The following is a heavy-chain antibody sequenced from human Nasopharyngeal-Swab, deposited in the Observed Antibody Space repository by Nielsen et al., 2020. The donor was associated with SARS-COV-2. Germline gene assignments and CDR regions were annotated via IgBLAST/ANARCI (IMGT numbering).Heavy chain of an antibody. V-gene: IGHV4-39*01. D-gene: IGHD3-10*01. CDR2: IYYSGST. J-gene: IGHJ5*02. Sequence: SETLSLTCTVSGGSISSSSYYWGWIRQPPGKGLEWIGSIYYSGSTYYNPSLKSRVTISVGTSKNQFSLKLSSVTAADTAVYYCARQKTEYYGSGSVNWFDPWGQGTLVTVSS. CDR1: GGSISSSSYY. CDR3: ARQKTEYYGSGSVNWFDP.